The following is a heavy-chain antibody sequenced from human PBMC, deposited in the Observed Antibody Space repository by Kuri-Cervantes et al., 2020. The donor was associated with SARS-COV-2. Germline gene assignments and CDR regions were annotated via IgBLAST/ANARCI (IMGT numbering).Heavy chain of an antibody. D-gene: IGHD2-8*02. CDR1: GFSLNTSGMC. V-gene: IGHV2-70*12. CDR3: AHIGRGNGTYWRRNWFDP. Sequence: SGPTLVKPTQTLTLTCTFSGFSLNTSGMCVSWIRQPPGKALEWLARIDWDDDKYYSTSLRTRLTISKDTSKNQVVLTMTNVDPVDTAAYYCAHIGRGNGTYWRRNWFDPWGQGTLVTVSS. CDR2: IDWDDDK. J-gene: IGHJ5*02.